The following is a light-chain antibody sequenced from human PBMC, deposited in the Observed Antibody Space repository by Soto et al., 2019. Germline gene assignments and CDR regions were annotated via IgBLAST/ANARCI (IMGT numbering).Light chain of an antibody. CDR1: QAITSW. J-gene: IGKJ4*01. CDR2: SAS. CDR3: QQTRSFPLT. V-gene: IGKV1-12*01. Sequence: DIHVTQSPSSVSASVGDRVTITCRASQAITSWLAWYQQNPGRAPKLLIYSASSLQSGAPSRYTGSGSGTEFTLTITSLQPDDAAVYYCQQTRSFPLTFGGGTKVEL.